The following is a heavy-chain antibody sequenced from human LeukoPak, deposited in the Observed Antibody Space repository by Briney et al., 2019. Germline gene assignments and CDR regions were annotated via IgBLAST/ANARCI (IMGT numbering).Heavy chain of an antibody. CDR2: IYYSGTT. J-gene: IGHJ4*02. CDR3: ARSSAGVPFDY. V-gene: IGHV4-59*08. D-gene: IGHD6-13*01. CDR1: GGSISSYY. Sequence: KPSETLSLTCTVSGGSISSYYWSWIRQPPGKGLEWIGYIYYSGTTYYNPSLKSRVTISVDTSKNHFSLNLSSVSAADTAVYYCARSSAGVPFDYWGQGTLVTVSS.